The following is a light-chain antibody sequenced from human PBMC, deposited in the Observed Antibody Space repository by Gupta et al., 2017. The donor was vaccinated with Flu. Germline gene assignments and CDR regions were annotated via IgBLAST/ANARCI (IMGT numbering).Light chain of an antibody. CDR3: QQLNSYRWT. J-gene: IGKJ1*01. V-gene: IGKV1-9*01. CDR2: ATS. Sequence: DFQLTQSPSSLSLSVEDRVTITGRASQGIGVYLAWYQQRPGKAPKLLMYATSTLQRGVPSRFSGSGSGAEFTLTISSLQPEDFATYYCQQLNSYRWTFGQGTKVEIK. CDR1: QGIGVY.